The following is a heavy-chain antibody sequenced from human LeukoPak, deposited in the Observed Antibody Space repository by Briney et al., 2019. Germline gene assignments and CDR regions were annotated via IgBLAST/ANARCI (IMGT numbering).Heavy chain of an antibody. D-gene: IGHD3-10*01. J-gene: IGHJ6*03. CDR1: GFTFSSYG. Sequence: PGGSLRLSCAASGFTFSSYGMHWVRQAPGKGLEWVAFIRYDGSNKYYADSVKGRFTISRDNSKNTLYLQMNSLRAEDTAVYYCAKGASSPGSNYYMDVWGKGTTVTISS. V-gene: IGHV3-30*02. CDR3: AKGASSPGSNYYMDV. CDR2: IRYDGSNK.